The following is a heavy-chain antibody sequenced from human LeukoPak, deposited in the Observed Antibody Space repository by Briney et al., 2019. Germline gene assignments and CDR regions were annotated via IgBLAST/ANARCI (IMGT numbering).Heavy chain of an antibody. J-gene: IGHJ4*02. D-gene: IGHD5-18*01. V-gene: IGHV4-30-4*01. Sequence: SETLSLTCTVSGGSISSGDYYWGWLRQPPGKGLEWIGCIYYSGSTYYNPSLKSRVTISVDTSKNQFSLKLSSVTAADTAVYYCARVAQLWLLDYWGQGTLVTVSS. CDR3: ARVAQLWLLDY. CDR2: IYYSGST. CDR1: GGSISSGDYY.